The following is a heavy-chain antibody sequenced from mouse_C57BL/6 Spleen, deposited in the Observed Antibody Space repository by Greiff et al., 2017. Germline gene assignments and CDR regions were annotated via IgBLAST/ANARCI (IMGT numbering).Heavy chain of an antibody. J-gene: IGHJ3*01. CDR1: GYTFTDYY. CDR2: INPNNGGT. Sequence: VQLQQSGPELVKPGASVKISCKASGYTFTDYYMNWVKQSHGKSLEWIGDINPNNGGTSYNQKFKGKATLTVDKSSSTAYMELRSLTSEDSAVYYWARGRDESRFAYWGQGTLVTVSA. CDR3: ARGRDESRFAY. V-gene: IGHV1-26*01. D-gene: IGHD3-3*01.